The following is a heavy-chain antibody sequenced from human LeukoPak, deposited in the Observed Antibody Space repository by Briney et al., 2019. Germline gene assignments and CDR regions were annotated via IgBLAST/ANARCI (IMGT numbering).Heavy chain of an antibody. V-gene: IGHV4-4*07. Sequence: PSETLSLTCTVSGGSISSYYWSWIRQPAGKGLEWIGRISGSGITNYNPSLKSRVTLSVDRSKNQFSLKLNSVTAADTAVYYCARDTGSGWYGDWGQGTLVTVSS. CDR2: ISGSGIT. CDR3: ARDTGSGWYGD. J-gene: IGHJ4*02. CDR1: GGSISSYY. D-gene: IGHD6-19*01.